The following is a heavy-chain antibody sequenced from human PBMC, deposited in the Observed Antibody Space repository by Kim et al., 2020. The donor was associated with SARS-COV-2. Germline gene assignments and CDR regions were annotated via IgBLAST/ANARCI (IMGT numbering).Heavy chain of an antibody. D-gene: IGHD3-16*01. J-gene: IGHJ6*02. V-gene: IGHV3-9*01. CDR3: AKGTPLIYYYGMDV. Sequence: GGSLRLSCAASGFTFGDYAMDWVRKAPGKGLEWVSGISWDSGSVAYADSVKGRFTISRDNAKNSLYLQMNSLTAEDTALYYCAKGTPLIYYYGMDVWGQG. CDR1: GFTFGDYA. CDR2: ISWDSGSV.